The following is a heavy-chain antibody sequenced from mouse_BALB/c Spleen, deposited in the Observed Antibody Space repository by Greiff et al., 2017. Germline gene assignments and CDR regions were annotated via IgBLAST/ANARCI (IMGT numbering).Heavy chain of an antibody. Sequence: DVKLVESGGGLVQPGGSRKLSCAASGFTFSSFGMHWVRQAPEKGLEWVAYISSGSSTIYYADTVKGRFTISRDNPKNTLFLQMTSLRSEDTAMYYCARGYWYFDVWGAGTTVTVSS. J-gene: IGHJ1*01. CDR3: ARGYWYFDV. CDR1: GFTFSSFG. V-gene: IGHV5-17*02. CDR2: ISSGSSTI.